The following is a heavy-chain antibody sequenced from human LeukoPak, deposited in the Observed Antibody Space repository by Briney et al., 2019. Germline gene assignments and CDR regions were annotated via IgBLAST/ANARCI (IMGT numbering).Heavy chain of an antibody. CDR3: ATRRSGSYSEY. V-gene: IGHV4-39*01. Sequence: SETLSLTCTVSGGSVTTSTYYWGWIRQPPGKGLEWIGTIKNSGITHYNPSLKSRLTMSVDTSKNQLSLKLNSVTAADTAVYYCATRRSGSYSEYWGQGILVTVSS. CDR1: GGSVTTSTYY. CDR2: IKNSGIT. J-gene: IGHJ4*02. D-gene: IGHD1-26*01.